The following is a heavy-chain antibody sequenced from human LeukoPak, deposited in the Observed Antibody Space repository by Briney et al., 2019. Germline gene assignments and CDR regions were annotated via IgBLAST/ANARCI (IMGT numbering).Heavy chain of an antibody. V-gene: IGHV4-59*01. CDR3: ARIEGDNSLDY. Sequence: PSETLSLTCTVSGGSISDYYWTWIRQPPGKGLEWIAYIPSSGSTNYNPSLKSRVIISVDTSRSQLSLKLSSVTAADTAVYYCARIEGDNSLDYWGQGTLVTVSS. J-gene: IGHJ4*02. D-gene: IGHD3-16*01. CDR2: IPSSGST. CDR1: GGSISDYY.